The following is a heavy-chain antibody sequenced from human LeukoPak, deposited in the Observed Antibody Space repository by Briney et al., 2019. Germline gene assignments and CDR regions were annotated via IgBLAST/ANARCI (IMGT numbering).Heavy chain of an antibody. CDR1: GYTFTTYA. CDR3: ARAPYDILTGYSLNWLDP. V-gene: IGHV1-3*01. D-gene: IGHD3-9*01. CDR2: INGDNGNT. J-gene: IGHJ5*02. Sequence: ASVKVSCKASGYTFTTYAIHWVRQAPGQRLEWMGWINGDNGNTKYSQKFQGRVTITRDTSAYTAYMELRSLNSADTAVYFCARAPYDILTGYSLNWLDPWGQGTLVTVSS.